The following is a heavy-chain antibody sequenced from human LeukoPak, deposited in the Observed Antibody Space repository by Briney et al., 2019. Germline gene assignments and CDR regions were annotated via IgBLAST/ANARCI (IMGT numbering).Heavy chain of an antibody. D-gene: IGHD4-17*01. CDR1: GYTFTGHY. J-gene: IGHJ4*02. CDR2: INPNSGGT. CDR3: ARETTVTLNFDY. V-gene: IGHV1-2*02. Sequence: ASVKVSCKASGYTFTGHYMHWVRQAPGQGLEWMGWINPNSGGTNYAQKFQGRVTMTRDTSISTAFMELSRLRSDDTAVYYCARETTVTLNFDYWGQGTLVTVSS.